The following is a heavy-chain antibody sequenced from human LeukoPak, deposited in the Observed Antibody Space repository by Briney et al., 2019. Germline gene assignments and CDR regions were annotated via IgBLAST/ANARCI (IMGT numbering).Heavy chain of an antibody. CDR2: IYHSGST. V-gene: IGHV4-30-2*01. Sequence: PSQTLSLTCAVSGGSISSGGYSWGWIRQPPGTGLEWIGYIYHSGSTYYNPSLKSRVTISVDRSKNQFSLKLSSVTAADTAVYYCARAYCGGDCYPPQYYFDYWGQGTLVTVSS. CDR3: ARAYCGGDCYPPQYYFDY. J-gene: IGHJ4*02. CDR1: GGSISSGGYS. D-gene: IGHD2-21*02.